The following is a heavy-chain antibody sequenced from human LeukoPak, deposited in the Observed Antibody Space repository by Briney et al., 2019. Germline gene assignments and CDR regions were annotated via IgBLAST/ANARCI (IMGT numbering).Heavy chain of an antibody. Sequence: AGGSLRLSCAASGFIFSCCGMHWVRQAPGKGLEWVALISFDGSNEYYADSVKGRFTISRDNSKNTLYLQMNSLRTEGMAVYYCAGSGISVSWMGMDVWGQGTTVTVSS. CDR3: AGSGISVSWMGMDV. V-gene: IGHV3-30*03. J-gene: IGHJ6*02. CDR2: ISFDGSNE. D-gene: IGHD1-14*01. CDR1: GFIFSCCG.